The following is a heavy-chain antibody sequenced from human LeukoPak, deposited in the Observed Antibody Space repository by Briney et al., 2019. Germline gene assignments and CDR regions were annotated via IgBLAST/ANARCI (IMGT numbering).Heavy chain of an antibody. J-gene: IGHJ4*02. D-gene: IGHD4-23*01. CDR3: ARRERVGPRDYGGTNYYFDY. V-gene: IGHV5-51*01. CDR2: IYPGDSDT. CDR1: GYSFTSYW. Sequence: GESLKISCKGSGYSFTSYWIGWVRQMPGKGLEWMGMIYPGDSDTRYSPSFQGQVTISADKSISTAYLQWSSLKASDTAMYYCARRERVGPRDYGGTNYYFDYWGQGTLVTVSS.